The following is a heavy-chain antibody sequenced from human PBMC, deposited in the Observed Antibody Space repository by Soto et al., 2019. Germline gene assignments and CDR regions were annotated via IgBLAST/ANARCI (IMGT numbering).Heavy chain of an antibody. Sequence: SETLSLTCTVSVGSVSSSSYYWGWIRQPPGKGLEWIGSIYYSGSTYYNPSLKSRVTISVDTSKNQFSLKLSSVTAADTAVYYCARQGAKQLHKSHFDYWGQGTLVTVSS. CDR1: VGSVSSSSYY. J-gene: IGHJ4*02. V-gene: IGHV4-39*01. D-gene: IGHD6-6*01. CDR2: IYYSGST. CDR3: ARQGAKQLHKSHFDY.